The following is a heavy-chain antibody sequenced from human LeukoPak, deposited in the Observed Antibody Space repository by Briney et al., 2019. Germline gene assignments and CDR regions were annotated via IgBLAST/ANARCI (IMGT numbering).Heavy chain of an antibody. CDR3: AREGRAYRYSSSWYPSPSWFDP. J-gene: IGHJ5*02. Sequence: GGSLRLSCVASGFSFSDYSMNWVRQAPGKGLEWVSSINSRSNDIYYADSVKGRFTISRDNAKNSLYLQMNSLRAEDTAVYYCAREGRAYRYSSSWYPSPSWFDPWGQGTLVTVSS. CDR1: GFSFSDYS. V-gene: IGHV3-21*06. D-gene: IGHD6-13*01. CDR2: INSRSNDI.